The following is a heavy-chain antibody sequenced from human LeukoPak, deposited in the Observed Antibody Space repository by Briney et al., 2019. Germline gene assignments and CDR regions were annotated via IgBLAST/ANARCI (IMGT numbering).Heavy chain of an antibody. CDR2: ISSSSSYI. J-gene: IGHJ4*02. D-gene: IGHD3-3*01. Sequence: PGGSLRLSCAASGFTSSSYSMNWVRQAPGKGLEWVSSISSSSSYIYYADSVKGRFTISRDNAKNSLYLQMNSLRAEDTAVYYCARDRYDFWSGPGDYWGQGTLVTVSS. CDR1: GFTSSSYS. CDR3: ARDRYDFWSGPGDY. V-gene: IGHV3-21*01.